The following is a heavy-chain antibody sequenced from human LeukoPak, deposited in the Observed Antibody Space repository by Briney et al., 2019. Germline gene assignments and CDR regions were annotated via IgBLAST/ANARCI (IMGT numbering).Heavy chain of an antibody. J-gene: IGHJ4*02. V-gene: IGHV4-59*12. Sequence: SETLSLTCTVSGGSINNYYWNWIRQSPGKGLEWMGSIYYTGGTNNNPSLKGRVTLSVDTSKNQFSLKLTPVTASDTAVYYCARVNTDYRGSLDYWGQGTLVTVSS. D-gene: IGHD4-11*01. CDR1: GGSINNYY. CDR2: IYYTGGT. CDR3: ARVNTDYRGSLDY.